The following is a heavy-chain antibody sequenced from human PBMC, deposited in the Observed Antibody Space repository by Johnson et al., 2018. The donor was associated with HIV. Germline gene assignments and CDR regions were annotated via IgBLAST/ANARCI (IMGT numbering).Heavy chain of an antibody. Sequence: QVQLVESGGGVVQPGGSLRLSCAASGFTFSSYGMHWVRQAPGKGLEWVAFIRYDGSNKYYAYSVKGRFTISRDNSKNTLYLQMNSLRAEDTAVYYCAREGEVGRAFDIWGQGTMVTDSS. J-gene: IGHJ3*02. CDR2: IRYDGSNK. CDR1: GFTFSSYG. D-gene: IGHD3-16*01. CDR3: AREGEVGRAFDI. V-gene: IGHV3-30*02.